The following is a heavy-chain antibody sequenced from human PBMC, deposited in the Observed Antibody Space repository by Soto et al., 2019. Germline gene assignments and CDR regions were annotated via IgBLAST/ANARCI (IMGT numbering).Heavy chain of an antibody. CDR3: AMWCCGDYVVLDY. V-gene: IGHV1-18*01. J-gene: IGHJ4*02. D-gene: IGHD4-17*01. CDR1: GCTFTSYG. Sequence: QVQLVLSGAEVKKRGASVKVSCKACGCTFTSYGISWVRQAPGQGLEWMGWISAYNGNTNYAQKLQGRVTMTTDTATSTAYMELRSLRSDDTAVYYCAMWCCGDYVVLDYWGQGTLFTVSS. CDR2: ISAYNGNT.